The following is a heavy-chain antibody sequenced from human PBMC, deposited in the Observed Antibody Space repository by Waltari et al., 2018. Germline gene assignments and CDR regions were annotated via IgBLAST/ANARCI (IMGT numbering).Heavy chain of an antibody. CDR3: ARDRDSSGTLDY. CDR2: ISSSSSYR. J-gene: IGHJ4*02. CDR1: GFTFSSYS. D-gene: IGHD3-22*01. V-gene: IGHV3-21*01. Sequence: EVQLVESGGGLVKPGGSLRLSCAASGFTFSSYSMNWVRQAPGKGLGGDSSISSSSSYRYYADSVKGRFTISRDNAKNSLYLQMNSLRAEDTAVYYCARDRDSSGTLDYWGQGTLVTVSS.